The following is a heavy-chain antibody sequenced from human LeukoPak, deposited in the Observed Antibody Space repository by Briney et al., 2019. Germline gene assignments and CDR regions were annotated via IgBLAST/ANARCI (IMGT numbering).Heavy chain of an antibody. CDR1: GGTFSSYA. CDR3: ARDVIGNSEDYYYYGMDV. CDR2: IIPIFGTA. Sequence: GSSVKVSCKASGGTFSSYAISWVRQAPGQGLEWMGGIIPIFGTANYAQKFQGRVTITADESTSTAYMELSSLRSEDTAVYYCARDVIGNSEDYYYYGMDVWGQGTTVTVSS. D-gene: IGHD4-23*01. V-gene: IGHV1-69*01. J-gene: IGHJ6*02.